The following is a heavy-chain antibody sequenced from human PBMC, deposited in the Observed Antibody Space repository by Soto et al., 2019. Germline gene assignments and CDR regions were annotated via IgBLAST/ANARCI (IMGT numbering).Heavy chain of an antibody. CDR2: IGAYNGYT. CDR1: GYTFSSYG. J-gene: IGHJ6*02. Sequence: QVQLVQSGVEVNKPGASVKVSCKASGYTFSSYGVSWVRQAPGQGLEWMGWIGAYNGYTNYAQKFQGRVTMTTDTSTSTAYMELRSLRADDTAVFFCARDLMGLAVNHYHYYAMDVVGQGTTVTVSS. CDR3: ARDLMGLAVNHYHYYAMDV. V-gene: IGHV1-18*04. D-gene: IGHD6-19*01.